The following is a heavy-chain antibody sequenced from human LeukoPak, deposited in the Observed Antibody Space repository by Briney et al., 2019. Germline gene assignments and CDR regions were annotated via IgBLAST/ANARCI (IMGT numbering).Heavy chain of an antibody. D-gene: IGHD2-21*02. V-gene: IGHV4-59*08. Sequence: KSPETLSLTCTVSGDSISSYYWSWIRQPPGKGLEWIGYMHYSGSSNYNPSLKSRVTTSVDTSQNQFSLKLRSVTAADAAVYYCARRVTSNCFDPWGQGTLVTVTS. CDR1: GDSISSYY. CDR2: MHYSGSS. J-gene: IGHJ5*02. CDR3: ARRVTSNCFDP.